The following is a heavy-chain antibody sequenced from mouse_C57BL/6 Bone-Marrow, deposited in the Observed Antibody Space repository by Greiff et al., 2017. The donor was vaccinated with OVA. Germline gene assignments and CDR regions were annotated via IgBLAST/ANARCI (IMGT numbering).Heavy chain of an antibody. CDR2: IHPNSGST. D-gene: IGHD2-3*01. J-gene: IGHJ1*03. V-gene: IGHV1-64*01. Sequence: QPGAELVRPGASVKLSCKASGYTFTSYWMHWVKQRPGQGLEWIGMIHPNSGSTNYNEKFKSKATLTVDKSSSTAYMQLSSLTSEDSAVYYCARGYDDWYFDVWGTGTTVTVSS. CDR3: ARGYDDWYFDV. CDR1: GYTFTSYW.